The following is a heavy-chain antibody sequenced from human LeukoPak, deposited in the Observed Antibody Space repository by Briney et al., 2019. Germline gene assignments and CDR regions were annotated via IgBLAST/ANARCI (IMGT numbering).Heavy chain of an antibody. Sequence: PSETLSLTCAVYGGSFSGYYWSWIRQPPGTGLEWIGEISHSGSTNYNPPLKSRVTISVDTSKNQFSLKLSSVTAADTAVYYCARGSGSYSYEDYWGQGTLVTVSS. CDR3: ARGSGSYSYEDY. D-gene: IGHD1-26*01. CDR1: GGSFSGYY. CDR2: ISHSGST. J-gene: IGHJ4*02. V-gene: IGHV4-34*01.